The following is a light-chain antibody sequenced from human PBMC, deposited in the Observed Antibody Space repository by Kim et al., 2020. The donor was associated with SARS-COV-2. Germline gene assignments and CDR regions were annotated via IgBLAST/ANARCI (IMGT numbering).Light chain of an antibody. CDR3: GTWDSSLSAEV. V-gene: IGLV1-51*01. Sequence: GQKVTIPCSGSSSNIGNNYVSWYQHLPGTAPKLLIYDNNTRPSGIPDRFSGSKSGTSATLGITGLQTGDEADYYCGTWDSSLSAEVFGGGTQLTVL. CDR2: DNN. CDR1: SSNIGNNY. J-gene: IGLJ2*01.